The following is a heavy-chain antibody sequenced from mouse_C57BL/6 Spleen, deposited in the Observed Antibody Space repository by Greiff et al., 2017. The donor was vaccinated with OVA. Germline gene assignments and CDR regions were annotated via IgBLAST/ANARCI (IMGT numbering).Heavy chain of an antibody. CDR2: IGPSDSYT. CDR3: ARRGDYDGRFAY. V-gene: IGHV1-69*01. CDR1: GYTFTSYW. D-gene: IGHD2-4*01. J-gene: IGHJ3*01. Sequence: QVQLQQSGAELVMPGASVKLSCKASGYTFTSYWMPWVKQTPGQGLEWIGEIGPSDSYTTYNQKLKGKSTLTVDKTTSTSYKQISRLAYEDSAVYYCARRGDYDGRFAYWGQGTLVTVSA.